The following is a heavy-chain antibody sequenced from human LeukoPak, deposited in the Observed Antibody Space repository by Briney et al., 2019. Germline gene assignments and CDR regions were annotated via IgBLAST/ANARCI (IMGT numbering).Heavy chain of an antibody. CDR2: IYYSGST. CDR3: ARNVGEGYCSSTSCYYFDY. CDR1: GGSISSYY. D-gene: IGHD2-2*01. V-gene: IGHV4-59*01. J-gene: IGHJ4*02. Sequence: SETLSLTCTVSGGSISSYYWSWIRQPPGKGLEWIGYIYYSGSTNYNPSLKSRVTMSVDTSKNQFSLKLSSVTAADTAVYYCARNVGEGYCSSTSCYYFDYWGQGTLVTVSS.